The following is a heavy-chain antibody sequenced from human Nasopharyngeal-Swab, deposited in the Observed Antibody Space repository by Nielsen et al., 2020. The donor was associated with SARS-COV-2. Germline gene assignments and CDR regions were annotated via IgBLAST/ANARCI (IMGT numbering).Heavy chain of an antibody. Sequence: RQPPGKGLEWIGYIYYTGSTYFNPSLKSRVTISVDTSKNQFSLKLTSVTAADTAVYYCARYPSSSWSSYGMDVWGQGTTVTVSS. J-gene: IGHJ6*02. D-gene: IGHD6-13*01. CDR3: ARYPSSSWSSYGMDV. CDR2: IYYTGST. V-gene: IGHV4-31*02.